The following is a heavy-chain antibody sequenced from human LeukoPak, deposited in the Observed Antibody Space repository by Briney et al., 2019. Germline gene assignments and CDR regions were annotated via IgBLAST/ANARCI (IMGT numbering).Heavy chain of an antibody. J-gene: IGHJ6*02. D-gene: IGHD1-1*01. CDR1: GFTFSSYG. V-gene: IGHV3-33*01. CDR3: ARAVGDDPYGMDV. Sequence: GRPLRLSCAASGFTFSSYGMHWVRQAPGKGLEWVAVIWYDGSNEYYADSVKGRFTISRDNSKNTLYLQMNSLRAEDTAVYYCARAVGDDPYGMDVWGQGTTVTVSS. CDR2: IWYDGSNE.